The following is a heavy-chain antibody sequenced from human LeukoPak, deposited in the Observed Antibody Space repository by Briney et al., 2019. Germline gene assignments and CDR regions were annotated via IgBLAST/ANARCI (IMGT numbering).Heavy chain of an antibody. J-gene: IGHJ4*02. CDR3: ARRSLVWSGYYGDYCFDY. V-gene: IGHV1-46*01. CDR2: INPSGGST. D-gene: IGHD3-3*01. CDR1: GYTFMSYY. Sequence: ASVKVSCKASGYTFMSYYMHWVRQAPGQGLEWMGIINPSGGSTSYAQRFQGRVTMTRDTSISTAYMELSRLRSDDTAVYYCARRSLVWSGYYGDYCFDYWGQGTLVTVSS.